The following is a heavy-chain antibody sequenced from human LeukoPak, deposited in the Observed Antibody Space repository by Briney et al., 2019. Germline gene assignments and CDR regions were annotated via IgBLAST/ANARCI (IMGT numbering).Heavy chain of an antibody. CDR3: ARDQGRYCSGGSCSLFDY. D-gene: IGHD2-15*01. CDR1: GFSFSSYS. J-gene: IGHJ4*02. V-gene: IGHV3-21*01. CDR2: IISSRSYI. Sequence: GGSLRLSCAASGFSFSSYSMNWVRQAPGKGLEWVSSIISSRSYIYYADSVKGRFTISRHNAKNSLYLQMNSLRAEDTAVYYCARDQGRYCSGGSCSLFDYWGQGTLVTVSS.